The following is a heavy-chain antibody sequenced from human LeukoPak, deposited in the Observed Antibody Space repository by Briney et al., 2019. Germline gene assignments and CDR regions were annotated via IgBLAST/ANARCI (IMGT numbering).Heavy chain of an antibody. Sequence: ASVKVSCKASGYTFTGYYMHWVRQAPGQGLEWMGWINPNSGGTNYAQKFQGRVTMTRDTSISTAYMELSRLRSDDTAVYYCARDPLYSNWDSPGRPPDYWGQGTLVTVSS. D-gene: IGHD4-11*01. V-gene: IGHV1-2*02. CDR3: ARDPLYSNWDSPGRPPDY. CDR2: INPNSGGT. CDR1: GYTFTGYY. J-gene: IGHJ4*02.